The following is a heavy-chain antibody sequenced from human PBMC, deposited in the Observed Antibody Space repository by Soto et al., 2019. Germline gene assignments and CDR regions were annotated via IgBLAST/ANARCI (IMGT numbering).Heavy chain of an antibody. CDR3: ATPYCTNGVCYAFDI. J-gene: IGHJ3*02. D-gene: IGHD2-8*01. V-gene: IGHV1-69*13. CDR2: IIPIFGTA. Sequence: SVKVSCKASGGTFSSYAISWVRQAPGQGLEWMGGIIPIFGTANYAQKFQGRVTITADESTSTAYMELSSLRSEDTAVYYCATPYCTNGVCYAFDIWGQGTMVTVSS. CDR1: GGTFSSYA.